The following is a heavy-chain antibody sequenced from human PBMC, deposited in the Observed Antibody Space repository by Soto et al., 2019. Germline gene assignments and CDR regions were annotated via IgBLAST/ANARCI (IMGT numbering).Heavy chain of an antibody. J-gene: IGHJ4*02. CDR2: IYYSGST. CDR1: GGSISSGGYY. CDR3: ARVPMITFGGVIVRGSFDY. Sequence: PSETLSLTCTVSGGSISSGGYYWSWIRQHPGKGLEWIGYIYYSGSTYYNPSLKSRVTISVDTSKNQFSLKLSSVTAADTAVYYCARVPMITFGGVIVRGSFDYWGQGTLDTVSS. D-gene: IGHD3-16*02. V-gene: IGHV4-31*02.